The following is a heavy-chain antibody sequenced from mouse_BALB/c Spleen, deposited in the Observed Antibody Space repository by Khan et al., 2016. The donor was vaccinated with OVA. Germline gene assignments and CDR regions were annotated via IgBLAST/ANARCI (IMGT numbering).Heavy chain of an antibody. Sequence: QVQLKESGPGLVAPSQSLSITCTISGFSLTNYGVHWVRQPPGKGLEWLVVIWNDGNTAYNSALKSRLTISKDNSKSQVFLKMNNLQTDDTAMYFCARQPYYHYNIMDYWGQGTSVTVSS. J-gene: IGHJ4*01. CDR3: ARQPYYHYNIMDY. V-gene: IGHV2-6-1*01. D-gene: IGHD2-10*01. CDR2: IWNDGNT. CDR1: GFSLTNYG.